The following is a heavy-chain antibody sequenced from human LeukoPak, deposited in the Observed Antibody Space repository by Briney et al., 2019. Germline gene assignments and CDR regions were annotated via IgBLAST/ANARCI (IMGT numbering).Heavy chain of an antibody. Sequence: PGGALRLSCAASGFTFSDYYMSWIRQAPGKGLEWVSYISSSGSTIYYADSVKSRFTISRDNAKISLYLQMNSLRAEDTAVYYCAREGLWSYYFDYWGQGTLVTVSS. CDR2: ISSSGSTI. CDR1: GFTFSDYY. V-gene: IGHV3-11*01. CDR3: AREGLWSYYFDY. D-gene: IGHD3-10*01. J-gene: IGHJ4*02.